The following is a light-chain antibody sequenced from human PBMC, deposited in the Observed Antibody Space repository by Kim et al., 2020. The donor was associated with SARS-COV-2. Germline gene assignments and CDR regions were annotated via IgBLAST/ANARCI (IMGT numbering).Light chain of an antibody. CDR3: SSYTSSSTLVV. J-gene: IGLJ2*01. Sequence: QQLTSSRTGPSMYVRCYNYVSWYQQPPGKAPKLMIYDFSNRPSGVSNRFSGSKSGNTASLTISGLQAEDEADYYCSSYTSSSTLVVFGGGTQLTVL. CDR1: SMYVRCYNY. V-gene: IGLV2-14*03. CDR2: DFS.